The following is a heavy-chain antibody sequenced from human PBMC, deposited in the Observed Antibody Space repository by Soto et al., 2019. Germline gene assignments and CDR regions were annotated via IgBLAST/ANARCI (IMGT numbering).Heavy chain of an antibody. J-gene: IGHJ4*02. CDR2: IYYSGST. V-gene: IGHV4-59*12. CDR1: GGSISSYY. Sequence: QVQLQESGPGLVKPSETLSLTCTVSGGSISSYYWSWIRQPPGKGLEWIGYIYYSGSTNYNPSLKRRVTRAVDTSKNQFSLKLSSVTAADTAVYYCARRWGGTFDYWGQGTLVTVSS. CDR3: ARRWGGTFDY. D-gene: IGHD2-21*01.